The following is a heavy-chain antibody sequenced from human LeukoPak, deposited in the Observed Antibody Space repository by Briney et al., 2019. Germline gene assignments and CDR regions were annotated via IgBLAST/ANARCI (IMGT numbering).Heavy chain of an antibody. Sequence: GGSLRLSCAASGFTFSSYSMNWVRQAPGKGLEWVSSISSSSSHIYYADSVKGRFTISRDNAKNSLYLQMNSLRAEDTAVYYCARTGFGELSTDLDYWGQGTLVTVSS. CDR3: ARTGFGELSTDLDY. V-gene: IGHV3-21*01. J-gene: IGHJ4*02. D-gene: IGHD3-10*01. CDR1: GFTFSSYS. CDR2: ISSSSSHI.